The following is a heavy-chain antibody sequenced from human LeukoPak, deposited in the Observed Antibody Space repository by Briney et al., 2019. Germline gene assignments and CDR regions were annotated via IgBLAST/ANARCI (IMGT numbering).Heavy chain of an antibody. Sequence: PGGSLRLSCAASGFTFSYYTMHWVRQAPGKGLEWVAVISSDGSTKYYADSVKGRFTISRDNSKNTLFLQMNSLRAEDTAVYYCARDSYSGNYLDYWGQGTLVIASS. V-gene: IGHV3-30-3*01. D-gene: IGHD1-26*01. CDR2: ISSDGSTK. CDR1: GFTFSYYT. CDR3: ARDSYSGNYLDY. J-gene: IGHJ4*02.